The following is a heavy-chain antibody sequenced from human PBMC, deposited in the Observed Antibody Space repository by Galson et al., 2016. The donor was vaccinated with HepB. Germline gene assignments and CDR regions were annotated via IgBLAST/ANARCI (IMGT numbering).Heavy chain of an antibody. CDR2: IWYDGSNK. D-gene: IGHD2-21*02. Sequence: SLRLSCAASGFTFSSYAMHWVRQAPDKGLEWVAVIWYDGSNKYYADSVKGRFTIFRDNSKNTLYLQMNSLRADDTAVYYCARDEGCWLGGDCYFDSWGQGTLVTVSS. CDR1: GFTFSSYA. V-gene: IGHV3-33*08. CDR3: ARDEGCWLGGDCYFDS. J-gene: IGHJ4*02.